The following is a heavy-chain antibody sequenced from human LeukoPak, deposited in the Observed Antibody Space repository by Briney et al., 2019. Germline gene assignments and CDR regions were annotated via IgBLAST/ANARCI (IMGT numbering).Heavy chain of an antibody. V-gene: IGHV3-53*05. D-gene: IGHD3-22*01. CDR1: GLSVSSNF. J-gene: IGHJ4*02. CDR3: ARGLYYYDSSGYPD. Sequence: PGGSLRLSCAATGLSVSSNFMSWVRQAPGEGLEWVSVIYGGGSTYYADSVKGRFTISRDNSKNTLYLQMNGLRAEDTAVYYCARGLYYYDSSGYPDWGQGTLVTVSS. CDR2: IYGGGST.